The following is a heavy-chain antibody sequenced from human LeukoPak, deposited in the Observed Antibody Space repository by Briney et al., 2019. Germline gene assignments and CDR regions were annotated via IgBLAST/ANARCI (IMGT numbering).Heavy chain of an antibody. D-gene: IGHD3-22*01. J-gene: IGHJ3*02. Sequence: LGGPLRLSCEAPGLTSSDYSMSWIRKAPGKGLEWVSYISRSVSTIYYADFVKGRFTISRDNAKNSLYLQMNSLRAEDTAVYYCAREVVYDSSGYYSGDAFDIWGQGTMVTVSS. CDR3: AREVVYDSSGYYSGDAFDI. V-gene: IGHV3-11*01. CDR2: ISRSVSTI. CDR1: GLTSSDYS.